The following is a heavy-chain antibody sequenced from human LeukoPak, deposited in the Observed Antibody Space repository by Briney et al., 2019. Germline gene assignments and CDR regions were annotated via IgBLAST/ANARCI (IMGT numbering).Heavy chain of an antibody. Sequence: PGGSLRLSCAASGFTFSSYAMHWVRQAPGKGLEYVSTISSNGGSTYYADSVKGRFTISRGNSKNTLYLQMGSLRAEDMAVYYCAFTAVTYIFDYWGQGTLVTVSS. CDR2: ISSNGGST. J-gene: IGHJ4*02. D-gene: IGHD4-17*01. CDR1: GFTFSSYA. CDR3: AFTAVTYIFDY. V-gene: IGHV3-64*02.